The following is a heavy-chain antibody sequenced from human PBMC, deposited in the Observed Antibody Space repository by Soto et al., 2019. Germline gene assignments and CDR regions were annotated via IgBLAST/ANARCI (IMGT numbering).Heavy chain of an antibody. CDR2: IYPGGSDT. J-gene: IGHJ4*02. CDR1: GYSFTSYW. CDR3: ARLQAAAGDNDLTFDY. V-gene: IGHV5-51*01. D-gene: IGHD6-13*01. Sequence: PGESLKISCKGSGYSFTSYWIGWVRKMPGKGLEWMGIIYPGGSDTRYSPSFQGQVTISADKSISTAYLQWSSLKASDTAMYYCARLQAAAGDNDLTFDYWGQGTLVTVSS.